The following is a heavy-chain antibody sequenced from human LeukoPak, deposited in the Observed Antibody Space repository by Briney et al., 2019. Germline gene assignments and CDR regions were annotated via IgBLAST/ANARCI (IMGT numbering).Heavy chain of an antibody. D-gene: IGHD2-2*01. CDR2: ISGIGDRT. CDR1: GSRFSTYA. Sequence: PGGPRDFSLLAPGSRFSTYAMIWVGRAQGKGLEWVSTISGIGDRTYYADSVKGRFTISRDNSKNTLYLQMNSLRAEDTAVYYCARAIPAAMNYWGQGTLVTVSS. CDR3: ARAIPAAMNY. J-gene: IGHJ4*02. V-gene: IGHV3-23*01.